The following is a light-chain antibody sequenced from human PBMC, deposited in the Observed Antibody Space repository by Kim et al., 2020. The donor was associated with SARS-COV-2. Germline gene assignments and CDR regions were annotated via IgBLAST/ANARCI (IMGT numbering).Light chain of an antibody. CDR1: SSNVGNNY. CDR3: GTWDSSLSAGV. Sequence: QSVLTQPPSVSAAPGQKVTISCSGSSSNVGNNYVSWYQQLPGTAPKLLIYENNKRPSGIPDRFSGSKSGTSATLAITGLQNGDEADYYCGTWDSSLSAGVFGTGTKVTV. J-gene: IGLJ1*01. V-gene: IGLV1-51*01. CDR2: ENN.